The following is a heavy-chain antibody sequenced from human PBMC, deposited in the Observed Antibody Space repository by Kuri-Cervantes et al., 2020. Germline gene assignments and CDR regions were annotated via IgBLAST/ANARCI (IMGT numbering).Heavy chain of an antibody. CDR1: GFTFSDYY. CDR2: ISSSGSTI. V-gene: IGHV3-11*01. Sequence: GGSLRLSCAASGFTFSDYYKSWIRQAPGKGLEWVSYISSSGSTIYYADSVKGRFTISRDNAKNSLYLQMNSLRAEDTAVYYCASPSVATITLPYYYYGMDVWGQGTTVTVSS. D-gene: IGHD5-12*01. CDR3: ASPSVATITLPYYYYGMDV. J-gene: IGHJ6*02.